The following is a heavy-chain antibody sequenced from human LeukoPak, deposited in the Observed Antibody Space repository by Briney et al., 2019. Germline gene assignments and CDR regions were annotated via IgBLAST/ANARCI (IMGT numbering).Heavy chain of an antibody. J-gene: IGHJ4*02. CDR1: GYTFTSYY. D-gene: IGHD1-26*01. Sequence: ASVKVSCKASGYTFTSYYMHWVRQAPGQGLEWMGITNPSGGSTSYAQKFQGRVTMTRDMSTSTVYMELSSLRSEDTAVYYCARGLVGATGGDYWGQGTLVTVSS. CDR3: ARGLVGATGGDY. CDR2: TNPSGGST. V-gene: IGHV1-46*01.